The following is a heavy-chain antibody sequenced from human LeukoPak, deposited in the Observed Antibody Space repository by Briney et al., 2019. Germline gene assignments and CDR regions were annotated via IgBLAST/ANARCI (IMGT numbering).Heavy chain of an antibody. D-gene: IGHD4-17*01. CDR3: AKGQPEYGIFGY. J-gene: IGHJ4*02. CDR1: GFTFSGYA. CDR2: ISGSGSSA. Sequence: GGSLRLSCAASGFTFSGYAMSWVRQAPGKGLEWVSAISGSGSSAYYADSVKGRFTISRDSSTNTLYLLMNSLRAEDTAVYYCAKGQPEYGIFGYWGQGTLVTVSS. V-gene: IGHV3-23*01.